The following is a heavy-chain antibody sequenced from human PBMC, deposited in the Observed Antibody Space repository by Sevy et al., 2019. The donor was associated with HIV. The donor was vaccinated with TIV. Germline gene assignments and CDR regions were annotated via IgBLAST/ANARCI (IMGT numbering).Heavy chain of an antibody. CDR1: GFTFSTYA. V-gene: IGHV3-30*04. Sequence: GGSLRLSCAASGFTFSTYAMHWVRQAPGKGLEWVAVISYDGGTKYYADSVKGRFTISRDNSKNTRYGQMNSLRAEDTAVYYCARDDGYSINWYPGYWGQGTLVTVSS. CDR3: ARDDGYSINWYPGY. J-gene: IGHJ4*02. CDR2: ISYDGGTK. D-gene: IGHD6-13*01.